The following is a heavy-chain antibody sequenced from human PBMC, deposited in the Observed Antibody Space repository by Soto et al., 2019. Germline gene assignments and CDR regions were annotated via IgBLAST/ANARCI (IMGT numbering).Heavy chain of an antibody. D-gene: IGHD3-22*01. CDR1: GYTFTSYG. J-gene: IGHJ4*02. CDR3: ARTELYYDSSGYYPFDY. CDR2: ISAYNGNT. Sequence: EASVKVSCKASGYTFTSYGISWVRQAPGQGLEWMGWISAYNGNTNYAQKLQGRVTMTTDTSTSTAYMELRSLRSDDTAVYYCARTELYYDSSGYYPFDYWGQGTLVTVSS. V-gene: IGHV1-18*04.